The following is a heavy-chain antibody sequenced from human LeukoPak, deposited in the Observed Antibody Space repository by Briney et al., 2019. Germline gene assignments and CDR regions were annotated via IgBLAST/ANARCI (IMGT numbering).Heavy chain of an antibody. J-gene: IGHJ4*02. CDR2: ISSSSSYI. V-gene: IGHV3-21*01. D-gene: IGHD5-18*01. CDR1: GFTFSSYS. Sequence: GGSLRLSCAASGFTFSSYSMNWVRQAPGKGLEWVSSISSSSSYIYYADSVKGRFTISRDNAKNSLYLQMNSLRAEDTAVYYCARDGDTAMVTRPGYFDYWGQGTLVTVSS. CDR3: ARDGDTAMVTRPGYFDY.